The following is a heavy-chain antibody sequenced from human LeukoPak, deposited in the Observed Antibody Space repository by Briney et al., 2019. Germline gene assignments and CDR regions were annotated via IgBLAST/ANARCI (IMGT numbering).Heavy chain of an antibody. J-gene: IGHJ4*02. CDR1: GFIFTNYF. D-gene: IGHD1-26*01. CDR2: ISYDGSNK. Sequence: GGSLRLSCAASGFIFTNYFMSWVRQAPGKGLEWVAVISYDGSNKYYADSVKGRFTISRDNSKNTLYLQMNSLRAEDTAVYYCARGREYFDYWGQGTLVTVSS. V-gene: IGHV3-30-3*01. CDR3: ARGREYFDY.